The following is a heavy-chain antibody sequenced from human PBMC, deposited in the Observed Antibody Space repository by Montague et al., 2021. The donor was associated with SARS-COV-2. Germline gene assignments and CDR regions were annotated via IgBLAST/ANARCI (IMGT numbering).Heavy chain of an antibody. V-gene: IGHV2-5*02. CDR2: IYWDDDR. J-gene: IGHJ4*02. Sequence: PALVNPTQTLTLTRTFSGFSLSTSGVGVAWIRQPPGKALEWLAIIYWDDDRRYSPSLESGLTITKDTPKNQVVLTMTNMDPVDTATYYCARSYGTTVVTRAFDYWGQGTLVTVSS. CDR1: GFSLSTSGVG. D-gene: IGHD4-23*01. CDR3: ARSYGTTVVTRAFDY.